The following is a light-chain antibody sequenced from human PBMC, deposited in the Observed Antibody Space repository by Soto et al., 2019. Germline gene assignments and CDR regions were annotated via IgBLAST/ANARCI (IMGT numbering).Light chain of an antibody. Sequence: DIQMTQSPYTLSASVGDRVTITCRASQSISSWLAWYQQKPGKAPKLLIYDASSLESGVPSRFSGSGSGTEFTLTISSLQPDDFATYYCQQYNSYLTFGPGTKVDIK. CDR1: QSISSW. V-gene: IGKV1-5*01. CDR2: DAS. J-gene: IGKJ3*01. CDR3: QQYNSYLT.